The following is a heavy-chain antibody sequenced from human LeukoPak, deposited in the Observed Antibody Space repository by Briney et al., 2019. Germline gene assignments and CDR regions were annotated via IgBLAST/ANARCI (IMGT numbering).Heavy chain of an antibody. V-gene: IGHV5-51*01. CDR3: ARSDSSGPARGIQY. CDR2: IHAADSNT. D-gene: IGHD3-22*01. Sequence: GESLKISCRDSGYSFTNYWIGWVRQMPGKGLEWMGIIHAADSNTKYSPSFQGQVTISADKSIDTAYLQWSGLKASDTAMYYCARSDSSGPARGIQYWGQGTLVTVSS. CDR1: GYSFTNYW. J-gene: IGHJ1*01.